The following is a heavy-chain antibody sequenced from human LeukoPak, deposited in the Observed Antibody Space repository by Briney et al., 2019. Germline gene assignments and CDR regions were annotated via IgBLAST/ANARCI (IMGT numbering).Heavy chain of an antibody. Sequence: GGSLRLSCTASGFTFGDYAMSWFRQAPGKGLEWVGFIRSKAYGGTTEYAASVKGRFTISRDDSKSIAYLQMNRLKTEDTAVYYCTRVLYGDPAGDWGQGTLVTVSS. J-gene: IGHJ4*02. CDR2: IRSKAYGGTT. V-gene: IGHV3-49*03. CDR3: TRVLYGDPAGD. D-gene: IGHD4-17*01. CDR1: GFTFGDYA.